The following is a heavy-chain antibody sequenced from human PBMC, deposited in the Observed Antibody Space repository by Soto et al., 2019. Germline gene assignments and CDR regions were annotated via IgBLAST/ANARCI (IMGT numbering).Heavy chain of an antibody. V-gene: IGHV4-30-4*01. Sequence: NLPETLSLTCTVSGGSISSGDYYWSWIRQPPGKGLEWIGYIYYSGSTYYNPSLKSRVTISVDTSKNQFSLKLSSVTAADTAVYYCARLPLYGSFRGNWFDPWGQGTLVTVSS. J-gene: IGHJ5*02. CDR2: IYYSGST. D-gene: IGHD3-10*01. CDR1: GGSISSGDYY. CDR3: ARLPLYGSFRGNWFDP.